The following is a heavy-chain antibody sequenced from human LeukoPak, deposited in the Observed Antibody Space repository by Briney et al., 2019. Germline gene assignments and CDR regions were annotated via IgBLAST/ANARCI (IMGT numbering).Heavy chain of an antibody. J-gene: IGHJ4*02. CDR2: ISPDGSDK. CDR1: GFTFSTYW. D-gene: IGHD2-15*01. CDR3: ARGIVVVVGASDHFDY. V-gene: IGHV3-7*01. Sequence: GGSLRLSCVASGFTFSTYWMNWVRQAPGKGLERVGTISPDGSDKYYVDSVEGRFTISRDNAKTSLYPQINSLRADDTALYFCARGIVVVVGASDHFDYWGQGTLITVSS.